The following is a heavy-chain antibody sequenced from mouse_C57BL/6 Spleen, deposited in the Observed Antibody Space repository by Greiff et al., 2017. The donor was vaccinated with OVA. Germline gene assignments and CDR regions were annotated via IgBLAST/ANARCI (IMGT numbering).Heavy chain of an antibody. CDR3: ARSGGLLYAMDY. J-gene: IGHJ4*01. CDR2: IYPGDGDT. V-gene: IGHV1-80*01. CDR1: GYAFSSYW. D-gene: IGHD1-1*01. Sequence: QVQLQQSGAELVKPGASVKISCKASGYAFSSYWMNWVKQRPGKGLEWIGQIYPGDGDTNYNGKFKGKATLTADKSSSTAYMQLSSLTSEDSAVYFCARSGGLLYAMDYWGQGTSVTVSS.